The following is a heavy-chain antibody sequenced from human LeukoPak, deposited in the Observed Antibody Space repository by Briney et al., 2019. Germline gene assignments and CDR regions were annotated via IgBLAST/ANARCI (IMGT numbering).Heavy chain of an antibody. CDR2: ISYSGST. V-gene: IGHV4-30-4*08. D-gene: IGHD3-3*02. CDR1: GASISSRDYY. CDR3: ARFAAPFFDY. J-gene: IGHJ4*02. Sequence: SETLSLTCTVSGASISSRDYYWSWIRQHPGKGLEWIGYISYSGSTDYNPSLKSRVTISVDRSKNQFSLKLSSVTAADTAVYYCARFAAPFFDYWGQGTLVTVSS.